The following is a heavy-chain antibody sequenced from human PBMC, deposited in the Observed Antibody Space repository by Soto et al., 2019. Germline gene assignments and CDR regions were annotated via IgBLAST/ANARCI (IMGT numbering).Heavy chain of an antibody. CDR2: ILPIFGTA. D-gene: IGHD2-21*01. Sequence: QVLLVQSGAEMKKPGSSVRVSCKASGGSFSTSSINWVRQAPGQRPEWMAHILPIFGTADYAQKFQGRLTITADTSTNTAYMELRSLFSEDTAVYYCARGHEFGGNSAAYDILGQGTVVTVAS. V-gene: IGHV1-69*14. CDR3: ARGHEFGGNSAAYDI. CDR1: GGSFSTSS. J-gene: IGHJ3*02.